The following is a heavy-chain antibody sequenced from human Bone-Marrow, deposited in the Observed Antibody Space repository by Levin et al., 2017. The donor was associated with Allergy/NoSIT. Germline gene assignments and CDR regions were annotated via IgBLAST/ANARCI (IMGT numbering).Heavy chain of an antibody. Sequence: GSLRLSCAASGLTVRNNYMSWVRQAPGKGLEWVALIYSGGDTYYADSVKGRFTISRDSSKNTLYLQMNSLRTEDTAVYHCARNIPVTDLGFWGRGTLVTVSS. CDR1: GLTVRNNY. D-gene: IGHD1-14*01. J-gene: IGHJ4*02. V-gene: IGHV3-53*01. CDR2: IYSGGDT. CDR3: ARNIPVTDLGF.